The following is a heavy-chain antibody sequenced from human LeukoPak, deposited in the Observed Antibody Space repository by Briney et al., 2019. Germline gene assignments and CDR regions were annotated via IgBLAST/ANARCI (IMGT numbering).Heavy chain of an antibody. J-gene: IGHJ5*02. CDR3: ARAVAENWFDP. CDR2: IKLDGSDK. Sequence: PGGSLRLSCAASGFTFSNYWMSWVRQAPGKGLEWVANIKLDGSDKYYVDSVKGRFTISRDNAKNSLYLQMNSLRAEDTAVYYCARAVAENWFDPWRQGTLVTVSS. CDR1: GFTFSNYW. D-gene: IGHD6-19*01. V-gene: IGHV3-7*01.